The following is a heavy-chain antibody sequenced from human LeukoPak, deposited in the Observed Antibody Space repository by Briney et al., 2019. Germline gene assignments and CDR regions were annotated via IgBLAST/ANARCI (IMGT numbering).Heavy chain of an antibody. CDR1: GFTFSSYA. D-gene: IGHD5-24*01. V-gene: IGHV3-23*01. CDR2: ISDSGTGT. CDR3: AKDHIRRDGYSDFDY. Sequence: PGGSLRLSCAASGFTFSSYAMSWVRQAPGKGLEWVSGISDSGTGTYYADSVKGRFTISRDNSKNTLFLQTNSLRAEDTAVYYCAKDHIRRDGYSDFDYWGQGTLVTVSS. J-gene: IGHJ4*02.